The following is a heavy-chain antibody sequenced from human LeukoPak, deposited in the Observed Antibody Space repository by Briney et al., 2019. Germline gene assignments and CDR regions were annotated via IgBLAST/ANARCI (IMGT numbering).Heavy chain of an antibody. CDR1: GGSISSSAYH. V-gene: IGHV4-39*07. CDR3: ARDNLLAAAGPRWFDP. Sequence: SETLSLTCTVSGGSISSSAYHWGWIRQPPGKGLEWIGSIHNSGSTYYNPSLKSRVTISVRTSKNQFSLKLSSVTAADTAVYYCARDNLLAAAGPRWFDPWGQGTLVTVSS. D-gene: IGHD6-13*01. CDR2: IHNSGST. J-gene: IGHJ5*02.